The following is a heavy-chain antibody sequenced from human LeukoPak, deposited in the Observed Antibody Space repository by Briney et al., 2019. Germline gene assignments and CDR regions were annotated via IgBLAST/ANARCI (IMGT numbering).Heavy chain of an antibody. CDR2: IFGNGDTT. Sequence: GGSLRLSCAASGFSFSSYAMNWVRQAPGKGLEWVSIIFGNGDTTYYADSVKGRFTISRDNSKNTLYLQMNSLRAEDTAVYYCAKDYQDYYDSSGYFDYWGQGTLVTVSS. J-gene: IGHJ4*02. D-gene: IGHD3-22*01. CDR1: GFSFSSYA. CDR3: AKDYQDYYDSSGYFDY. V-gene: IGHV3-23*01.